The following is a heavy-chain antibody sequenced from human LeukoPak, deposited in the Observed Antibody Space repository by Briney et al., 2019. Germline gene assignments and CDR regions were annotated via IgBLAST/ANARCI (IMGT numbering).Heavy chain of an antibody. CDR1: GGSFSDYY. Sequence: SETLSLTCAVYGGSFSDYYWSWIRQPPGKGLEWIGEINHSGSTNYNSSLKSRVTISVDTSKNQFSLRLSSVTAADTAAYYCARRRRSGSQVLDFWGQGTLVTVSS. V-gene: IGHV4-34*01. D-gene: IGHD1-26*01. CDR3: ARRRRSGSQVLDF. CDR2: INHSGST. J-gene: IGHJ4*02.